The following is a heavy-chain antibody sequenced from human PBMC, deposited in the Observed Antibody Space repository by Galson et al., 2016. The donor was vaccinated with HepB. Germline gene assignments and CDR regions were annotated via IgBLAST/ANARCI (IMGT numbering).Heavy chain of an antibody. J-gene: IGHJ5*02. V-gene: IGHV4-39*02. D-gene: IGHD6-19*01. CDR1: GGSIVNKNYC. Sequence: SETLSLTCLVSGGSIVNKNYCWGWIRQPPGKGLEWIANVYYRGNTYCNPSLRSRVSISVDKSKNHFSLRLAAVTAADTAVYYCARMFGSGWYVGWTGFDPWGQGTLVTVSS. CDR2: VYYRGNT. CDR3: ARMFGSGWYVGWTGFDP.